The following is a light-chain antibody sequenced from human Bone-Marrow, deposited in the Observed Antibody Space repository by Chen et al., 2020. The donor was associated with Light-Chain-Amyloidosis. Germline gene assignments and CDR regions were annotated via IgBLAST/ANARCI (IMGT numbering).Light chain of an antibody. CDR3: QSYATNTWM. CDR2: END. V-gene: IGLV6-57*03. J-gene: IGLJ3*02. CDR1: SGDIATNY. Sequence: NFILTQDHSVSESPGTTATISCTRSSGDIATNYVQWYHQRPGSAPTTVIYENDLRPSGVPDRFSGSIDTSSNSASLTISGLETEDEADYYCQSYATNTWMFGGGTHLTVL.